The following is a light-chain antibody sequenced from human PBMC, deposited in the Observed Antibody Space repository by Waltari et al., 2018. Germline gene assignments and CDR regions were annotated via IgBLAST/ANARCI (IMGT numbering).Light chain of an antibody. V-gene: IGKV3-11*01. CDR3: QQRSNWPLT. CDR1: QSVSSH. J-gene: IGKJ4*01. CDR2: DAS. Sequence: EIVLTQSPATLSLSPGERATLSCRASQSVSSHLAWYQQKPGQAPRLLIYDASNRATGLPASFSGSGSGTDFTLTISSLEPEDFAVYYCQQRSNWPLTFGGGTKVEIK.